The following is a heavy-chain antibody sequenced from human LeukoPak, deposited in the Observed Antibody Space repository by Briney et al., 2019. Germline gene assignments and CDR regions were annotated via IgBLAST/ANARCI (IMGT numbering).Heavy chain of an antibody. CDR3: AKAGYCSSTSCYNLDY. CDR2: ISWNSGSI. CDR1: GFTFDDYA. V-gene: IGHV3-9*01. J-gene: IGHJ4*02. Sequence: GGSLRLSCAASGFTFDDYAMHWVRQAPGKGLEWVSGISWNSGSIGYADSVKGRFTISRDNAKNSLYLQMNSLRAEDTALYYSAKAGYCSSTSCYNLDYWGQGTLVTVSS. D-gene: IGHD2-2*02.